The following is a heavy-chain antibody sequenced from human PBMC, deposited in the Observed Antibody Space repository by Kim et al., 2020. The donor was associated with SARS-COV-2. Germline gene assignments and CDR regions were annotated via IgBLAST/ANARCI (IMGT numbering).Heavy chain of an antibody. J-gene: IGHJ5*02. V-gene: IGHV3-33*06. D-gene: IGHD2-15*01. CDR2: IWFDGNKK. CDR1: GFAFSSYG. Sequence: GGSLRLSCAASGFAFSSYGMHWVRQAPGKGLEWVAVIWFDGNKKDYAESVKGRFTISRDNSKNTLYLQMNSLRAGDTAVYYCVKGTTSPSCSGESCNPGWFDPWGQGTLVTVSS. CDR3: VKGTTSPSCSGESCNPGWFDP.